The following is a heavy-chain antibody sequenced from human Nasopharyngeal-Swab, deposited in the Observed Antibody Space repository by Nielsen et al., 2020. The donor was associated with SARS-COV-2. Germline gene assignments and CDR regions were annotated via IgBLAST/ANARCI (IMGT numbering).Heavy chain of an antibody. V-gene: IGHV4-39*01. CDR1: GGSISSSSYY. J-gene: IGHJ4*02. D-gene: IGHD2-15*01. CDR2: IYYSGST. CDR3: ARHLRDGVVVAAPYYFDY. Sequence: GSLRLSCTVSGGSISSSSYYWVWIRQPPGKGLEWIGSIYYSGSTYYNPSLKSRVTISVDTSKNQFSLKLSSVTAADTAVYYCARHLRDGVVVAAPYYFDYWGQGTLVTVSS.